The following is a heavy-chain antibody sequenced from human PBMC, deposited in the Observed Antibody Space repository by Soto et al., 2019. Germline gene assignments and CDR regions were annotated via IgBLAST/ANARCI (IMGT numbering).Heavy chain of an antibody. D-gene: IGHD6-13*01. CDR1: GYSFTSYW. CDR3: ARRYSSSGAGYYGMEV. V-gene: IGHV5-51*01. Sequence: GESLKISCKGSGYSFTSYWIGGVRQMPGKGLEWMGIIYPGDSDTRYSPSFQGQVTISADKSISTAYMQWSSLKASETAMYYCARRYSSSGAGYYGMEVWGQGTTVTVSS. CDR2: IYPGDSDT. J-gene: IGHJ6*02.